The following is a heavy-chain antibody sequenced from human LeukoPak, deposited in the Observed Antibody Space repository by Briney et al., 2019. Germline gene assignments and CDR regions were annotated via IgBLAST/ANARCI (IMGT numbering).Heavy chain of an antibody. Sequence: AASVKVSCKASGGTFSSYAISWVRQAPGQGLEWMGGIIPIFGTANYAQKFQGRVTITADESTSTAYMELSSLRSEDTAVYYCAANGIVVVPAAPSGAFDIWGQGTMVTVSS. J-gene: IGHJ3*02. CDR3: AANGIVVVPAAPSGAFDI. D-gene: IGHD2-2*01. CDR1: GGTFSSYA. V-gene: IGHV1-69*13. CDR2: IIPIFGTA.